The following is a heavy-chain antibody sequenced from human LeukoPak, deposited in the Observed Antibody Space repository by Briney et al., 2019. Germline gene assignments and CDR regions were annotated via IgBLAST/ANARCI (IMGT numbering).Heavy chain of an antibody. CDR1: GFTFDDYG. V-gene: IGHV3-20*04. CDR2: ITWNGGQT. Sequence: GPGGSLRLSCAASGFTFDDYGMSWVRQGPGKGLEWVSTITWNGGQTAYADSVKGRFTISRDNAKNSLYLEMNSLSPEDTALYYCARSSTTVTTRFFDLWGRGTLVTVSS. CDR3: ARSSTTVTTRFFDL. D-gene: IGHD4-17*01. J-gene: IGHJ2*01.